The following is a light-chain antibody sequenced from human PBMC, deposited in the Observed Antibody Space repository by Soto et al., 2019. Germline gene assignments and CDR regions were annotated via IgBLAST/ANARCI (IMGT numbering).Light chain of an antibody. J-gene: IGKJ2*01. V-gene: IGKV3-20*01. CDR2: GAS. CDR1: QSVSSAY. Sequence: DIGLTQSPGTLSLSPGERATLSCRASQSVSSAYLACHQQLPGQPHRLLIYGASRRTTGIPDRFSGSGSGTDFALTISGLEPEDFAVYYCQQSGSSFYTFGQGTKLEIK. CDR3: QQSGSSFYT.